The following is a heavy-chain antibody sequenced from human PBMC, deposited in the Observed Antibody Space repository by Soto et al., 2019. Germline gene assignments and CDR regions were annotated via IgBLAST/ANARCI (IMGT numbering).Heavy chain of an antibody. D-gene: IGHD6-19*01. J-gene: IGHJ4*02. CDR1: GFTFSNAW. Sequence: EVQLVESGGGLVKPGGSLRLSSAASGFTFSNAWMSWVRQAPGKGLEWVGRIKSKTDGGATDYAAPVKGRFTISRDDSKNTLYLQMNSLKTEDTAVYYCTTDRSSGWTEDYWGQGTLVTVSS. V-gene: IGHV3-15*01. CDR2: IKSKTDGGAT. CDR3: TTDRSSGWTEDY.